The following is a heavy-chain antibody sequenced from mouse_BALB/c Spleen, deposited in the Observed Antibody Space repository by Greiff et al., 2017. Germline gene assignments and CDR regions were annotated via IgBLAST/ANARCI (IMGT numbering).Heavy chain of an antibody. D-gene: IGHD2-4*01. Sequence: VQLQQSGAELVKPGASVKLSCKASGYTFTSYWMHWVKQRPGQGLEWIGEIDPSDSYTNYNQKFKGKATLTVDKSSSTAYMQLSSLTSEDSAVYYCARGSMITTDYWGQGTTLTVSS. CDR1: GYTFTSYW. CDR3: ARGSMITTDY. CDR2: IDPSDSYT. V-gene: IGHV1-69*02. J-gene: IGHJ2*01.